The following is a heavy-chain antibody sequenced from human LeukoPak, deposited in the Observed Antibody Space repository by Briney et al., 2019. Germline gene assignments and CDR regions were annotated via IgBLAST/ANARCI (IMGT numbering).Heavy chain of an antibody. CDR3: AKDVAAGWYGPNWFDP. CDR2: ISVSGGST. CDR1: GFTFSSYG. V-gene: IGHV3-23*01. D-gene: IGHD6-19*01. Sequence: PGGTLRLSCAASGFTFSSYGMSWVRQAPGKGLDWVSAISVSGGSTYYADSVKGRLTISRDTSKNTLYLQMNSLRAEDTAVYYCAKDVAAGWYGPNWFDPWGQGTLVTVSS. J-gene: IGHJ5*02.